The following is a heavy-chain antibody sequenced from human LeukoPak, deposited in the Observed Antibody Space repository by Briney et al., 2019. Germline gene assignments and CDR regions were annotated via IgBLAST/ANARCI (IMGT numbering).Heavy chain of an antibody. CDR2: IKQDGSEK. CDR3: ARHEEEVHLWSGVEY. CDR1: GFAFNNYW. J-gene: IGHJ4*02. D-gene: IGHD3-10*01. Sequence: GGSLRLSCAASGFAFNNYWMSWVRQAPGKGLEWVANIKQDGSEKYYVDSMKGRFTISRDNAKNSLYLQMNSLRVEDTAIYYCARHEEEVHLWSGVEYWGQGALVTVSS. V-gene: IGHV3-7*01.